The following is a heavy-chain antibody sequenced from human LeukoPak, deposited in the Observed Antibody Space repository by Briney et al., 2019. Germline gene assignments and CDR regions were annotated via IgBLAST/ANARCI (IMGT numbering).Heavy chain of an antibody. CDR2: MKPNRGNT. V-gene: IGHV1-8*02. CDR3: VAVVDTSFDY. J-gene: IGHJ4*02. D-gene: IGHD2-15*01. CDR1: GYTSTSYD. Sequence: ASVKVSCKASGYTSTSYDINWVRQATGQGLEWIGWMKPNRGNTGYAQKFQGRVTMTRDTSISTAYMELSSLRSEDTAVYYCVAVVDTSFDYWGQGTPVTVSS.